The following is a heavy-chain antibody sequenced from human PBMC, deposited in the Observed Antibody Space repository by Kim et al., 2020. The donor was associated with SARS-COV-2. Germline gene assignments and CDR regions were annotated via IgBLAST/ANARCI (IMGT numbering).Heavy chain of an antibody. CDR1: GYTFTSYA. V-gene: IGHV1-3*01. CDR3: ARVGYDSSGYLRGHFDY. Sequence: ASVKVSCKASGYTFTSYAMHWVRQAPVQRLEWMGWINAGNGNTKYSQKFQGRVTITRNTSASPAYMELSSLRSEDTAVYYCARVGYDSSGYLRGHFDYWGQGTLVTVSS. CDR2: INAGNGNT. D-gene: IGHD3-22*01. J-gene: IGHJ4*02.